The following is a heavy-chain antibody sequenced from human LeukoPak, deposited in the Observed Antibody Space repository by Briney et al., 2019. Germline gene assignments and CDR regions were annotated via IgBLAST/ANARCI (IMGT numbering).Heavy chain of an antibody. V-gene: IGHV1-3*01. Sequence: ASVKVSCKASGYTFTSYAMHWVRQAPGQRLEWMGWINAGNGNTKHSQKFQGRVTITRDTSASTAYMELSSLRSEDTAVYYCARVHVGATLDYWGQGTLVTVSS. CDR3: ARVHVGATLDY. D-gene: IGHD1-26*01. J-gene: IGHJ4*02. CDR2: INAGNGNT. CDR1: GYTFTSYA.